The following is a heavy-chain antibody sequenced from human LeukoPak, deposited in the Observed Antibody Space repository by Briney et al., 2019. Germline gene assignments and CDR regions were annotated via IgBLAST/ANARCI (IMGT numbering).Heavy chain of an antibody. CDR2: IRYDGSNK. CDR3: AKDFGGEFDY. CDR1: GFTFSSYG. V-gene: IGHV3-30*02. Sequence: PGGSLRLSCAASGFTFSSYGMHWVHQAPGKGLEWVAFIRYDGSNKYYADSVKGRFTISRDNSKNTLYLQMNSLRAEGTAVYYCAKDFGGEFDYWGQGTLVTVSS. J-gene: IGHJ4*02. D-gene: IGHD2-21*01.